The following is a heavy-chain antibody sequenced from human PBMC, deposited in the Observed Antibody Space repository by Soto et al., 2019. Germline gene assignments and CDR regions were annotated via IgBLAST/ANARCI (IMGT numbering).Heavy chain of an antibody. CDR1: GFTFREYA. V-gene: IGHV3-9*01. Sequence: GGSLRLSCAASGFTFREYAMHWVRQVPGRGLEWVSGISWNSGIKAYVDSVKGRFNIYRDNDENSLYLQMNSLRAEDTAVYYCAKPRRVSIAVAANPYYFDYWGQGTLVTVSS. D-gene: IGHD6-19*01. J-gene: IGHJ4*02. CDR2: ISWNSGIK. CDR3: AKPRRVSIAVAANPYYFDY.